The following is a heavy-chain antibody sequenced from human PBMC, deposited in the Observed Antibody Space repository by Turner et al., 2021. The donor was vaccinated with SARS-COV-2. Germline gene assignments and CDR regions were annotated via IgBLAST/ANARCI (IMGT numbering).Heavy chain of an antibody. CDR2: ISGSGCST. Sequence: EVQLLESGVGLVQPGGPLSLSCAASGFSFSSYAMSWVRQAPGKGLEWVSAISGSGCSTYYADSVKGRFTISRDNSKNTLYLQMNSLRAEDTAVYYCAKETYYYDSSAYYGNNWFDPWGQGTLVTVSS. J-gene: IGHJ5*02. CDR3: AKETYYYDSSAYYGNNWFDP. CDR1: GFSFSSYA. D-gene: IGHD3-22*01. V-gene: IGHV3-23*01.